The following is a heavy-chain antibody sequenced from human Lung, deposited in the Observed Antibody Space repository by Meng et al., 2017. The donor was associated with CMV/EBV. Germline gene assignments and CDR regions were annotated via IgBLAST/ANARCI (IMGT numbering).Heavy chain of an antibody. CDR2: INPKTGGT. Sequence: SVKVSXKASGYTFTGYYMYWVRQVPGQGLEWMGWINPKTGGTRYAQKFQGRVSMTRDTSISTAYMELSRLRSDDTAVYYCARDRSVIITENFDFWGQGTLVTVSS. CDR3: ARDRSVIITENFDF. J-gene: IGHJ4*02. D-gene: IGHD1-14*01. CDR1: GYTFTGYY. V-gene: IGHV1-2*02.